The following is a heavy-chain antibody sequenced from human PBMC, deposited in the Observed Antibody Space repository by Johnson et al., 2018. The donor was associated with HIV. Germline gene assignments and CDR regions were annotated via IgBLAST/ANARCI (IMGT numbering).Heavy chain of an antibody. Sequence: VQLVESGGGLVQPGGSLRLSCAASGFTFSSYAMSWVRQAPGKGLEWVSGISGSGGSTYYADSVKGRFTISRDNSKHTLYLQKNSLRAEDTAVYYCAKDPTTYYYDSSGYRTGGDAFDIWGQGTMVTVSS. D-gene: IGHD3-22*01. V-gene: IGHV3-23*04. CDR3: AKDPTTYYYDSSGYRTGGDAFDI. CDR2: ISGSGGST. CDR1: GFTFSSYA. J-gene: IGHJ3*02.